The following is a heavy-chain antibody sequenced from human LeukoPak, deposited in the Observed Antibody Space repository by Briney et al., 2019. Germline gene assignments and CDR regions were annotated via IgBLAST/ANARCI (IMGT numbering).Heavy chain of an antibody. CDR1: GFTFSSYG. D-gene: IGHD4-17*01. CDR2: IWYDGSNK. J-gene: IGHJ4*02. Sequence: PGGSLRLSCAASGFTFSSYGMHWVRQAPGKGLEWVAVIWYDGSNKYYADSVKGRFTISRDNSKNTLYLQMNSLRAEDTAVYYCARVAVTTDFDYWGQGTLVTVSS. CDR3: ARVAVTTDFDY. V-gene: IGHV3-33*01.